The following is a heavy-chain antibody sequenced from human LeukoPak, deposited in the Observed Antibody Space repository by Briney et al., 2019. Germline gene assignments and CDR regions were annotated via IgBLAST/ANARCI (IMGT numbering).Heavy chain of an antibody. CDR1: GFTFSSYW. Sequence: GGSLRLSCAASGFTFSSYWMHWVRQAPGKGLEWVSSISSGSSYIYYVDSVKGRFSISRDNAKNSLYLQMNSLRAEDTALYYCARGLVGYSYYMDVWGKGTTVTVSS. V-gene: IGHV3-21*04. CDR3: ARGLVGYSYYMDV. D-gene: IGHD6-6*01. CDR2: ISSGSSYI. J-gene: IGHJ6*03.